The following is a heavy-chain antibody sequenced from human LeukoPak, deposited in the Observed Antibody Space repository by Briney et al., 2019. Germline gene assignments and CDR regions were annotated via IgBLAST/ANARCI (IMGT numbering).Heavy chain of an antibody. V-gene: IGHV3-23*01. CDR1: GFTFSTYW. D-gene: IGHD3-10*01. Sequence: PGGSLRLSCAASGFTFSTYWLTWVRQAPGKGLEWVSAISGSGGSTYYADSVKGRFTISRDNSENTLYLQMNSLRAEDTAVYYCAKGAHGWFRELFDYWGQGTLVTVSS. CDR2: ISGSGGST. CDR3: AKGAHGWFRELFDY. J-gene: IGHJ4*02.